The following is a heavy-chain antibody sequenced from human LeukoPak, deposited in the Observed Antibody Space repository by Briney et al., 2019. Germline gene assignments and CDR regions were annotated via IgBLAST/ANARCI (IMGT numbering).Heavy chain of an antibody. D-gene: IGHD3-10*01. V-gene: IGHV3-9*01. CDR3: AKDRGATFYYGSGSFDF. Sequence: GRSLRLSCAASGFTFADYDMHWVRQAPGKGLEWVSDISWNSGSLGYADSVKGRFTISRDNAKNSLYLQMNSLRGEDTALYYCAKDRGATFYYGSGSFDFWGQGNLVTVSS. CDR2: ISWNSGSL. CDR1: GFTFADYD. J-gene: IGHJ4*02.